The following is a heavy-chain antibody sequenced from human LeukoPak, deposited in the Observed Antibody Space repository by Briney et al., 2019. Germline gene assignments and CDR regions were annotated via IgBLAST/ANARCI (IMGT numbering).Heavy chain of an antibody. J-gene: IGHJ6*03. D-gene: IGHD5-12*01. V-gene: IGHV4-39*01. Sequence: KTSETLSLTCTVSGGSISSSSYYWGWIRQPPGKGLERIGSIYYSGSTYYNPSLKSRVTISVDTSKNQFSLKLSSVTAADTAVYYCARHGLRQRNYYMDVWGKGTTVTVSS. CDR1: GGSISSSSYY. CDR2: IYYSGST. CDR3: ARHGLRQRNYYMDV.